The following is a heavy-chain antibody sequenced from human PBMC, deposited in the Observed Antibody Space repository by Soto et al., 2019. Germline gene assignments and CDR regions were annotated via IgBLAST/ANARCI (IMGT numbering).Heavy chain of an antibody. J-gene: IGHJ4*01. V-gene: IGHV1-69*13. Sequence: SVKVSCKASGGTFSSYAISWVRQAPGQGLEWMGGIIPIFGTANYAQKFQGRVTITADESTSTAYMELSSLRSEDTAVYYCARDRAQYYYDSSGYYYRHFDYWG. CDR3: ARDRAQYYYDSSGYYYRHFDY. CDR2: IIPIFGTA. CDR1: GGTFSSYA. D-gene: IGHD3-22*01.